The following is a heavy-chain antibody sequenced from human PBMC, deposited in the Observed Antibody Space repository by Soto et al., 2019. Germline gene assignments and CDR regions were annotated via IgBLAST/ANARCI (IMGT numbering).Heavy chain of an antibody. D-gene: IGHD6-19*01. Sequence: PSENLSLTCTVSGGSISSGLDYWNWIRQHPGKGLEWLGYIYYNGGTYHNPSLKSRLSMSVDTSKGQFSLNLSSVTAADTAVYYCARGGGNNRQWLVRDLRYYFDYWGQGTLVTVSS. V-gene: IGHV4-31*03. CDR1: GGSISSGLDY. J-gene: IGHJ4*02. CDR2: IYYNGGT. CDR3: ARGGGNNRQWLVRDLRYYFDY.